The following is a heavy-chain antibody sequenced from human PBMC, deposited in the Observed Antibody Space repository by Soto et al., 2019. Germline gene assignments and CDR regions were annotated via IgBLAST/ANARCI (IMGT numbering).Heavy chain of an antibody. CDR2: IYYSGST. J-gene: IGHJ6*02. CDR3: ASGRGSGYYFMDV. CDR1: GGSICSYY. V-gene: IGHV4-59*01. D-gene: IGHD3-22*01. Sequence: SETLSLTCTVSGGSICSYYWSWIRQPPGKGLEWIGYIYYSGSTNYNPSLKSRVTISVDTSKNQFSLKLSSVTAADTAVYYCASGRGSGYYFMDVWGQGTTVTVSS.